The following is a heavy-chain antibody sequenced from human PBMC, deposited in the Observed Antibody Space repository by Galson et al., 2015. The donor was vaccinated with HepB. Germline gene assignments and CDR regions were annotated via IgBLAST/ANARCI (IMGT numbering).Heavy chain of an antibody. CDR3: ARCPVDTMVQGVPYYYYYYYMGV. J-gene: IGHJ6*03. CDR2: ISAYNGNT. D-gene: IGHD3-10*01. CDR1: GYTFTSYG. Sequence: SVKVSCKASGYTFTSYGISWVRQAPGQGLEWMGWISAYNGNTNYAQKLQGRVTMTTDTSTSTAYMELRSLRSDDTAVYYCARCPVDTMVQGVPYYYYYYYMGVWGKGTTVTVSS. V-gene: IGHV1-18*01.